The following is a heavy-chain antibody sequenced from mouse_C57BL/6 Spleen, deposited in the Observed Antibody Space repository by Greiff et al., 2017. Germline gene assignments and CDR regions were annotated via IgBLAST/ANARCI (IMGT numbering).Heavy chain of an antibody. V-gene: IGHV3-6*01. J-gene: IGHJ1*03. Sequence: VQLKESGPGLVKPSQSLSLTCSVTGYSITSGYYWNWIRQFPGNKLEWMGYISYDGSNNYNPSLKNRISITRDTSKNQFFLKLNSVTTEDTATYYCATDGSSYGWYFDGWGTGTTVTVAS. CDR3: ATDGSSYGWYFDG. CDR1: GYSITSGYY. CDR2: ISYDGSN. D-gene: IGHD1-1*01.